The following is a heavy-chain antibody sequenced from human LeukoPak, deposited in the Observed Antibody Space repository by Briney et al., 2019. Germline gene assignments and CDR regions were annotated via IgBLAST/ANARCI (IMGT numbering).Heavy chain of an antibody. D-gene: IGHD4-17*01. CDR3: AKSLTVTTRIHSIDP. CDR2: ISGSGSNT. Sequence: AGGGLRVSCAASGFSFSTDAMSWGREAPGEGREWVSNISGSGSNTYYADSVKGQFTISRDSSKRTLYLQMNSLRAEHTAVYYCAKSLTVTTRIHSIDPRGQGTLVTVSS. J-gene: IGHJ4*02. CDR1: GFSFSTDA. V-gene: IGHV3-23*01.